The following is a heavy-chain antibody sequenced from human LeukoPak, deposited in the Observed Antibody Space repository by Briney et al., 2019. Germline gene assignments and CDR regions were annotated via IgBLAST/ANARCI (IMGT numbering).Heavy chain of an antibody. CDR2: ISDDDDST. J-gene: IGHJ4*02. Sequence: GGSLRLSCATSHFTFSSHAMNWVRQAPGKGLEWVSSISDDDDSTYYADSVKGRFTISRDNSKNTLYLDMNNPRAEDTALYFCAETLFGFSYGKIDYWGQGTLVTVSS. V-gene: IGHV3-23*01. D-gene: IGHD5-18*01. CDR1: HFTFSSHA. CDR3: AETLFGFSYGKIDY.